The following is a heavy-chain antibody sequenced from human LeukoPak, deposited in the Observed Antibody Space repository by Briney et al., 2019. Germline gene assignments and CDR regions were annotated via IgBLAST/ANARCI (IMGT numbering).Heavy chain of an antibody. J-gene: IGHJ4*02. Sequence: LGGSLRLSCEASGFTFEDYGMTWVRQRPGKGPEYVCEINWNGDNPVYENSLRGRFTISRDNAKNSVYLQMSSLRVDDTAFYYCARRSVAGATTGYYYDSWGQGTLVTVSS. V-gene: IGHV3-20*04. D-gene: IGHD1-26*01. CDR1: GFTFEDYG. CDR2: INWNGDNP. CDR3: ARRSVAGATTGYYYDS.